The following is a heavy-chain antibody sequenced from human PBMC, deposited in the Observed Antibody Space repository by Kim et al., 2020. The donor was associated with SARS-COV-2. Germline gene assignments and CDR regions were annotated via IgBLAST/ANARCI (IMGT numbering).Heavy chain of an antibody. Sequence: SETLSLTCTVSGGSISSGGYYWSWIRQHPGKGLEWIGYIYYSGSTYYNPSLKSRVTISVDTSKNQFSLKLSSVTAADTAVYYCARDSFRTFYDRGGYGMDVWGQGTTVTVSS. V-gene: IGHV4-31*03. J-gene: IGHJ6*02. CDR3: ARDSFRTFYDRGGYGMDV. D-gene: IGHD5-12*01. CDR2: IYYSGST. CDR1: GGSISSGGYY.